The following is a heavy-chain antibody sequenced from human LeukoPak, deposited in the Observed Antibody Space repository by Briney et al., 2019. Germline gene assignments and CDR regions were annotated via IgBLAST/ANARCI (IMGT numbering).Heavy chain of an antibody. D-gene: IGHD6-13*01. Sequence: GGSLRLSCAASGFTFSSYGMHWVRQAPGKGLEWVAVIWYDGSNKYYADSVKGRFTISRDNSKNTLYLQMNSLRAEDTAVYYCVARAREQQLVRDDAFDIWGQGTMVTVSS. CDR2: IWYDGSNK. V-gene: IGHV3-33*01. CDR3: VARAREQQLVRDDAFDI. CDR1: GFTFSSYG. J-gene: IGHJ3*02.